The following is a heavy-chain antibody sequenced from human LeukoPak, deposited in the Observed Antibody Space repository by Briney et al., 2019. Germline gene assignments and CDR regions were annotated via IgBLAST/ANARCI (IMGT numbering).Heavy chain of an antibody. CDR2: ISPSGDIL. CDR3: AKDDAWGRFQH. Sequence: GGSLRLSCAASGFIFSNHGMHWVRQALGKGQQGGSGISPSGDILYYADSVKGQFTISRDNFKNRAYLQINSLRDEDTAVYYCAKDDAWGRFQHWGQGTLVTVSS. V-gene: IGHV3-23*01. CDR1: GFIFSNHG. D-gene: IGHD3-16*01. J-gene: IGHJ1*01.